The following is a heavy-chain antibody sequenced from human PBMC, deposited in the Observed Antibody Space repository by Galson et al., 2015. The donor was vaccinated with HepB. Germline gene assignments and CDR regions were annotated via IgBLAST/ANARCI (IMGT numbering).Heavy chain of an antibody. J-gene: IGHJ5*02. CDR3: AKNSVYSGSYPHWFDP. CDR2: ISGGGGST. CDR1: GFTFSSYA. Sequence: SLRLSCAASGFTFSSYAMSWVRQAPGKGLEWVSAISGGGGSTYYADSVKGRFTISRDNSKNTLYLQMNSLRAEDTAVYYCAKNSVYSGSYPHWFDPWGQGTLVTVSS. D-gene: IGHD1-26*01. V-gene: IGHV3-23*01.